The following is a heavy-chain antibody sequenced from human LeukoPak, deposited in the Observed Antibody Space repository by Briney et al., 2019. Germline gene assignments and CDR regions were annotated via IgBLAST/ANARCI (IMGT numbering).Heavy chain of an antibody. CDR1: HSHY. D-gene: IGHD3-10*01. J-gene: IGHJ4*02. V-gene: IGHV4-39*07. CDR2: IYYTGST. CDR3: TRDHYLSGFT. Sequence: PSETLSLTCTVHSHYWGWVRQPPGMGLEWIGCIYYTGSTYYNASLKSRVTISVDTSKNQFSLNLTSVTAADTAVYYCTRDHYLSGFTWGQGTLVTVSS.